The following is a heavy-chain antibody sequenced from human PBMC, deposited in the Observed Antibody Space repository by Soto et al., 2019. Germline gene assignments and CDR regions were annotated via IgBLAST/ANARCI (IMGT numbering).Heavy chain of an antibody. CDR3: ARIEDFTDYYYGMDV. J-gene: IGHJ6*02. CDR2: IDWDDDK. V-gene: IGHV2-70*01. CDR1: GFSLSTSGMC. Sequence: ESGPTLVNPTQTLTLTCTFSGFSLSTSGMCVSWIRQPPGKALEWLALIDWDDDKYYSTSLKTRLTISKDTSKNQVVLTMTNMDPVDTATYYCARIEDFTDYYYGMDVWGQGTTVTVSS. D-gene: IGHD2-8*02.